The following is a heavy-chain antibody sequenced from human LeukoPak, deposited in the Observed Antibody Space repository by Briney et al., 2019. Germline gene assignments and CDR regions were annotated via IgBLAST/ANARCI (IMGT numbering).Heavy chain of an antibody. CDR2: ISWNSGSI. CDR1: GFTFDDYA. CDR3: ARDWPGGGFDP. J-gene: IGHJ5*02. D-gene: IGHD3-10*01. V-gene: IGHV3-9*01. Sequence: GRSLRLSCAASGFTFDDYAMHWVRQAPGKGLEWVSGISWNSGSIGYADSVKGRFTISRDNAKNSLYLQMNSLRAEDTAVYYCARDWPGGGFDPWGQGTLVTVSS.